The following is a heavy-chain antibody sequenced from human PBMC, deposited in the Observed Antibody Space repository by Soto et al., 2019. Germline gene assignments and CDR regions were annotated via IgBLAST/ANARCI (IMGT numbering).Heavy chain of an antibody. Sequence: SVKVSCKASGGTFSSYAISWVRQAPGQGLEWMGGIIPIFGTANYAQKFQGRVTITADESTSTAYMELSSLRSEDTAVYYCARVPPTAMVAGGNWFDPWGQGTLVTVSS. CDR3: ARVPPTAMVAGGNWFDP. D-gene: IGHD5-18*01. CDR1: GGTFSSYA. V-gene: IGHV1-69*13. J-gene: IGHJ5*02. CDR2: IIPIFGTA.